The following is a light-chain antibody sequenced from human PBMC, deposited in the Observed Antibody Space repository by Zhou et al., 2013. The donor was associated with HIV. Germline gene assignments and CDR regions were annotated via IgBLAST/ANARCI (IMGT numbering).Light chain of an antibody. V-gene: IGKV3-20*01. CDR3: QQYGSSFT. CDR2: ATS. J-gene: IGKJ3*01. Sequence: EIVLTQSPGTLSLSPGERATLSCRASQRVSSSYLAWYQQRPGQAPRLLIYATSSRATGIPDRFSGSGSGTDFTLTISRLEPEDFAVYYCQQYGSSFTFGPGTKLDLK. CDR1: QRVSSSY.